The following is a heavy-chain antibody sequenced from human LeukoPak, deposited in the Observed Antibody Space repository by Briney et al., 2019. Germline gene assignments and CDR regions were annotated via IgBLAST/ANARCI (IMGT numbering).Heavy chain of an antibody. Sequence: GGSLRLSCAASGFTLSSYSMNWVRQAPGKGLEWVSFISSSSSYIYYGDSVKGRFTISRDNVKNSVYLQMNSLRAEDTAVYYCAKSGYYLDYWGQGTLVTVSS. CDR3: AKSGYYLDY. J-gene: IGHJ4*02. D-gene: IGHD3-3*01. CDR2: ISSSSSYI. V-gene: IGHV3-21*01. CDR1: GFTLSSYS.